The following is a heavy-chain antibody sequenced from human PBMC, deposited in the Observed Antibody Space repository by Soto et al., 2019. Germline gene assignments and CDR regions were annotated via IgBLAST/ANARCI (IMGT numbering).Heavy chain of an antibody. V-gene: IGHV1-2*04. CDR2: INPNSGGT. D-gene: IGHD3-3*01. Sequence: VKVSCKASGYTFTGYYMHWVRQSPGQGLEWMGWINPNSGGTNYAQKFQGWVTMTRDTSISTAYMELSRLRSDDTAVYYCARTPIRVTIFGVVITSGMEVWGQGTTVTVSS. CDR1: GYTFTGYY. CDR3: ARTPIRVTIFGVVITSGMEV. J-gene: IGHJ6*01.